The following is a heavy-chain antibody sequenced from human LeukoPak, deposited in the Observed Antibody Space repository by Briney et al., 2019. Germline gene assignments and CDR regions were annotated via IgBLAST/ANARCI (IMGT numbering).Heavy chain of an antibody. CDR3: ARRLRPKYAFDI. D-gene: IGHD3-10*01. CDR2: IYYSGST. CDR1: GGSISSSSYY. J-gene: IGHJ3*02. V-gene: IGHV4-39*01. Sequence: PSETLSLTCTVSGGSISSSSYYWGWIRQPPGKGLEWIGSIYYSGSTYHNPSLKSRVTISVDTSKNQFSLKLSSVTAADTAVYYCARRLRPKYAFDIWGQGTMVTVSS.